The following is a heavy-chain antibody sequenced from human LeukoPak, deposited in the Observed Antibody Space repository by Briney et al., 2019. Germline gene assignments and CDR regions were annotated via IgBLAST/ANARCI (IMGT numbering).Heavy chain of an antibody. Sequence: ASVKVSCKASGYTFTCYYMHWVRQAPGQGLEGMGWINPNSGGTNYAQKFQGRVTMTRDTSISTAYMELSRLRSDDTAVYYCARAGVVPAASPYYYYYYYMDVWGKGTTVTVSS. D-gene: IGHD2-2*01. J-gene: IGHJ6*03. CDR2: INPNSGGT. V-gene: IGHV1-2*02. CDR3: ARAGVVPAASPYYYYYYYMDV. CDR1: GYTFTCYY.